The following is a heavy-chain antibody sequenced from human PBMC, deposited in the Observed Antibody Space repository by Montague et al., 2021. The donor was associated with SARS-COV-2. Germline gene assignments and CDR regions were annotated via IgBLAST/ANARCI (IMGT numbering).Heavy chain of an antibody. CDR1: GYTLTELS. V-gene: IGHV1-24*01. CDR2: FDPEDGET. J-gene: IGHJ4*02. CDR3: ATELVRIAAAGPNYFDY. Sequence: SVKVSCKVSGYTLTELSMHWVRQAPGKGLEWMGGFDPEDGETIYAQKFQGRVTMTEDTSTDTAYMELSSPRSEDTAVYYCATELVRIAAAGPNYFDYWGQGTLVTVSS. D-gene: IGHD6-13*01.